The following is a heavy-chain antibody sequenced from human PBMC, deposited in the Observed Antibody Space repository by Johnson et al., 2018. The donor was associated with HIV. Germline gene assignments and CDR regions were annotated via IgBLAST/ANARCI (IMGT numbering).Heavy chain of an antibody. CDR2: ISSGGST. V-gene: IGHV3-53*01. J-gene: IGHJ3*02. CDR1: GFTVSSNY. Sequence: VQLVESGGGLIQPGGSLRLSCAASGFTVSSNYMSWVRQAPGKGLEWVSVISSGGSTYYADSVKGRFTISRDNSKNTLYLQMNSLRAEDTAVYYCAREDGDSSSWAGAFDIWGQGTMVTVSS. D-gene: IGHD6-13*01. CDR3: AREDGDSSSWAGAFDI.